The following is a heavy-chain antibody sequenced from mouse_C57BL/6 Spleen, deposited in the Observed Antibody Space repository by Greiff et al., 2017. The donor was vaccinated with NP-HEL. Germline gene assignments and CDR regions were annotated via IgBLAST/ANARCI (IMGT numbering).Heavy chain of an antibody. Sequence: QVQLQQPGAELVMPGASVKLSCKASGYTFTSYWMHWVKQRPGQGLEWIGEIDPSDSYTNYNQKFKGKSTLTVDKSSSTAYMQLSSLTSEDSAVYYCARGAYGSSDWYFDVWGTGTTVTVSS. D-gene: IGHD1-1*01. CDR2: IDPSDSYT. V-gene: IGHV1-69*01. J-gene: IGHJ1*03. CDR3: ARGAYGSSDWYFDV. CDR1: GYTFTSYW.